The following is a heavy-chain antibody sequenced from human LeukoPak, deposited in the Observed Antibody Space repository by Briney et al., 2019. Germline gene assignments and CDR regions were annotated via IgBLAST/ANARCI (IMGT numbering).Heavy chain of an antibody. CDR1: GLTFSSYW. Sequence: TGGSLRLSCAASGLTFSSYWMRWVRQAPGKGREWVANLKQEGRETYYVDSVKGRFTICRDNAKISLYLQMNSLRAEGTAVYYCARGVRPVRWFDPWGQGTLVTVPS. V-gene: IGHV3-7*01. CDR2: LKQEGRET. CDR3: ARGVRPVRWFDP. J-gene: IGHJ5*02.